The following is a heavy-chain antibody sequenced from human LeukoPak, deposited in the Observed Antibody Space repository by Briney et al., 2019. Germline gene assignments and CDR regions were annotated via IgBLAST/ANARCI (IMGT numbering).Heavy chain of an antibody. J-gene: IGHJ4*02. Sequence: GGSLRLSCAASGFTVSSNYMSWVRQAPGKGLEWVSVIYSGGSTYYADSVKGRFTISRDNSKNTLYLQMNSLRAEDTAVYYCARDKVVGATHFDYWGQGTLVTVSS. D-gene: IGHD1-26*01. CDR2: IYSGGST. CDR1: GFTVSSNY. V-gene: IGHV3-53*01. CDR3: ARDKVVGATHFDY.